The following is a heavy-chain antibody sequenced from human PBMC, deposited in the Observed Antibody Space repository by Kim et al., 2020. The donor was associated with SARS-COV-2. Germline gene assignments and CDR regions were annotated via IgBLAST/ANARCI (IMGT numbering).Heavy chain of an antibody. V-gene: IGHV1-2*04. CDR1: GYTFTGYY. J-gene: IGHJ4*02. CDR2: INPNSGGT. D-gene: IGHD5-12*01. Sequence: ASVKVSCKASGYTFTGYYMHWVRRAPGQGLEWMGWINPNSGGTNYAQKFQGWVTMTRDTSISTAYMELSRLRSDDTAVYYCARSPPYSGYDLDYWGQGTLVTVSS. CDR3: ARSPPYSGYDLDY.